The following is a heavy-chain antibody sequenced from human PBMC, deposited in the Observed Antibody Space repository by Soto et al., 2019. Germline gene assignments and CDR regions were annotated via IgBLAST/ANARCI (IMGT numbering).Heavy chain of an antibody. D-gene: IGHD3-10*01. V-gene: IGHV3-23*01. CDR2: LDGAGGST. CDR3: TAPRDEYGSGVSWFTYGMDI. CDR1: GFTFSDYA. J-gene: IGHJ6*02. Sequence: QPGGSLRLSCLASGFTFSDYAMTWVRHVPGRGLEWAASLDGAGGSTYYADSVRGRFTISRDNSQNTLFLQMKRLTVDDTAIYYCTAPRDEYGSGVSWFTYGMDIWGQGTTVTVSS.